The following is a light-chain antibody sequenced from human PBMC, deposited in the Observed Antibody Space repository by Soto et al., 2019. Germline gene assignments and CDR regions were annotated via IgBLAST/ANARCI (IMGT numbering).Light chain of an antibody. CDR3: SSYGGGDTFHVI. V-gene: IGLV2-11*01. J-gene: IGLJ2*01. Sequence: QSALTQPRSVSGSPGQSVTISCTGTTSDVGGYEYVSWYQQYTGKAPKLMIYDVSKRPSGVPDRFSGSKSGNTASLTVSGLRADDEAVYYCSSYGGGDTFHVIFGGGTKLTVL. CDR1: TSDVGGYEY. CDR2: DVS.